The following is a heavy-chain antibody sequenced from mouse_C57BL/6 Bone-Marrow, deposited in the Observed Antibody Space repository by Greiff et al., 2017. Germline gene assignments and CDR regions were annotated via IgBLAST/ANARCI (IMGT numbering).Heavy chain of an antibody. CDR2: IWRGGST. CDR3: AKYYGRNPYYGDY. Sequence: QVQLQQSGPGLVQPSQSLSITCTVSGFSLTSYGVHWVRQSPGKGLEWLGVIWRGGSTAYNAAFLSRLSITKDNSKGQVFFKMNSLQADDTAIYYCAKYYGRNPYYGDYWGQGTTLTVSS. D-gene: IGHD1-1*01. J-gene: IGHJ2*01. CDR1: GFSLTSYG. V-gene: IGHV2-5*01.